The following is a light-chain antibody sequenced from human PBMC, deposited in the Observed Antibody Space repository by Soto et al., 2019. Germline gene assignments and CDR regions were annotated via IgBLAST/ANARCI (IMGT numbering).Light chain of an antibody. Sequence: EIVMMQSPATLSVSPGDRATLSCRASQSVSGDLSWYHQKPGQAPRLLIYGPSTRATGIPARFSGSGSGTEFTLTISGLQSEDFAIYFCQQYKSWPITFGQGTRLEIK. CDR3: QQYKSWPIT. CDR1: QSVSGD. CDR2: GPS. V-gene: IGKV3-15*01. J-gene: IGKJ5*01.